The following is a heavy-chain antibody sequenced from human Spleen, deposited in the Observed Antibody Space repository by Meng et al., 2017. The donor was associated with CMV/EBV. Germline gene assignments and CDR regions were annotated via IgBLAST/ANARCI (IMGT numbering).Heavy chain of an antibody. Sequence: ASVKVSCKASGYTFTGYYLHWVRQAPGQGLEWMGRIHPNGGGTDFAPKFQGRVTMTRDTSITTTYMELSSLTSDDTAVYYCARVIAVAGTAPFDFWGQGTVVTVSS. CDR2: IHPNGGGT. V-gene: IGHV1-2*02. D-gene: IGHD6-19*01. CDR3: ARVIAVAGTAPFDF. CDR1: GYTFTGYY. J-gene: IGHJ4*02.